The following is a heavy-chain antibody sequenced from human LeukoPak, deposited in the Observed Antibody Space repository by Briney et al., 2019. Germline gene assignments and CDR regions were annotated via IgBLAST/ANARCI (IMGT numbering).Heavy chain of an antibody. V-gene: IGHV4-34*01. J-gene: IGHJ4*02. CDR2: INHSGST. CDR3: ARGRLFDY. D-gene: IGHD6-25*01. CDR1: GGSFSGYY. Sequence: SETLSLTCAVYGGSFSGYYWSWIRQPPGKGLEWIGEINHSGSTNYNPSLKSRVTISVDTSKNQFSLKLSSVTAADTAVYYCARGRLFDYWGQGTLVTVSS.